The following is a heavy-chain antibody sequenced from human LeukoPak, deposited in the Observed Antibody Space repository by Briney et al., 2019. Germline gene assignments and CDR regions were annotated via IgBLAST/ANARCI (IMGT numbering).Heavy chain of an antibody. CDR3: AREYPYYDVLTGDYRRGFDY. J-gene: IGHJ4*02. Sequence: ASVKVSCKASGYTFTGYYMLWVRQAPGQGPEWMGWINPDNGGTNDAQNFQGRVTMTRDTSISTAYMELSRLRSDDTAVYYCAREYPYYDVLTGDYRRGFDYWGQGTPVTVSS. D-gene: IGHD3-9*01. CDR1: GYTFTGYY. V-gene: IGHV1-2*02. CDR2: INPDNGGT.